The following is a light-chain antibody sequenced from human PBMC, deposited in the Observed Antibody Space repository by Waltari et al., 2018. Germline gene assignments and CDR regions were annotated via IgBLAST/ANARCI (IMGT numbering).Light chain of an antibody. Sequence: ELALTQSPGTLSLSPGERATLSCRASQRVSSRYLAWYQQKPGHAPRLLIYGASSRATGLPDRFSGSGSGTDFALTISRLEPEDFAVYYCQQYGSSPPWTFGQGTKVEIK. V-gene: IGKV3-20*01. CDR1: QRVSSRY. CDR2: GAS. CDR3: QQYGSSPPWT. J-gene: IGKJ1*01.